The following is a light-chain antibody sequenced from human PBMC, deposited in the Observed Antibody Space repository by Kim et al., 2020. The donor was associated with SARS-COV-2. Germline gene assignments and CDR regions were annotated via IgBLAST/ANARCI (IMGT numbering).Light chain of an antibody. Sequence: GQPITISGTGTNRDIGGHNSASWYQQYPGKAPKLLIYDVTRRASGVSNRFSGSKSGNTASLTITGLQTEDEADYYCSSYTTSTTWVFGGGTQLTVL. J-gene: IGLJ3*02. CDR2: DVT. V-gene: IGLV2-14*04. CDR3: SSYTTSTTWV. CDR1: NRDIGGHNS.